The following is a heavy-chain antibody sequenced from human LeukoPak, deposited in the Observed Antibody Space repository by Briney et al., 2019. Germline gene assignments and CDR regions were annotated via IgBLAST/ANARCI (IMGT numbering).Heavy chain of an antibody. Sequence: PSETLSLTCAVSGGSISSGGYSWSWIRQPPGKGLEWIGYIYHSGSTYYNPSLKSRVTISVDRSKNQFSLKLSSVTAADTAVYYCARSYCGGDCYYRRTYAFDIWGQGTMVTVSS. CDR2: IYHSGST. CDR1: GGSISSGGYS. J-gene: IGHJ3*02. CDR3: ARSYCGGDCYYRRTYAFDI. D-gene: IGHD2-21*02. V-gene: IGHV4-30-2*01.